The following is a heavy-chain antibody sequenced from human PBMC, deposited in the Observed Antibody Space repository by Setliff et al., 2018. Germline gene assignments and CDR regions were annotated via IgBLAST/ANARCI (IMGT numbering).Heavy chain of an antibody. V-gene: IGHV3-66*01. CDR1: GLPVSGNY. CDR2: IYSDGRT. Sequence: GGSLRLSCAASGLPVSGNYMSWVRQAPGKGPEWVSIIYSDGRTFYADSVKGRFLISRGNSKNTLYLQMSSLRAEDTAVYYCARGIVAPSRWDYFDYWGQGTLVTVSS. D-gene: IGHD1-26*01. J-gene: IGHJ4*02. CDR3: ARGIVAPSRWDYFDY.